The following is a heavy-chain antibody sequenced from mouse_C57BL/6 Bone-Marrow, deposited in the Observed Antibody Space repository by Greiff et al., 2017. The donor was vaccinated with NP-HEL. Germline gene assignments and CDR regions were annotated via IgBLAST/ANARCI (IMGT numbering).Heavy chain of an antibody. Sequence: VKLVESGAELVRPGASVKLSCKASGYTFTDYYINWVKQRPGQGLEWIARIYPGSGNTYYNEKFKGKATLTAEKSSSTAYMQLSSLTSEDSAVYFCAEVDYWGQGTTLTVSS. CDR2: IYPGSGNT. CDR3: AEVDY. CDR1: GYTFTDYY. V-gene: IGHV1-76*01. J-gene: IGHJ2*01.